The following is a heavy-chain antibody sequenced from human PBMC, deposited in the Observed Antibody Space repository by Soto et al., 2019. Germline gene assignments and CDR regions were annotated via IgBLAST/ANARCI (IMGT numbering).Heavy chain of an antibody. V-gene: IGHV1-3*01. Sequence: ASVKVSCKASGYTFTNYAMHWVRQPPGQRLEWMGWINGGNGNTKYSQKFRDRVNITRDTSASTAYMELSSLTSEDAGVYYCARDGAVTGNINFDCWGQGTLVTVSS. CDR1: GYTFTNYA. CDR2: INGGNGNT. CDR3: ARDGAVTGNINFDC. D-gene: IGHD6-19*01. J-gene: IGHJ4*02.